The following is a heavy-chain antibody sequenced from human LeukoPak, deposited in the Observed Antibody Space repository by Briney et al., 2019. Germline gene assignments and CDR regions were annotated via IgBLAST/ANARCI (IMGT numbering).Heavy chain of an antibody. CDR2: INSNSGDT. CDR3: ARRYYDSSGYFIDY. J-gene: IGHJ4*02. V-gene: IGHV1-2*02. Sequence: ASVKVSCKASGYTFIGYYVHWVRQAPGQGLEWMGWINSNSGDTNYAQKFQGRVTMTRDTSISTAYMELSSLRSDDTAVYFCARRYYDSSGYFIDYWGQGTLVTVSS. CDR1: GYTFIGYY. D-gene: IGHD3-22*01.